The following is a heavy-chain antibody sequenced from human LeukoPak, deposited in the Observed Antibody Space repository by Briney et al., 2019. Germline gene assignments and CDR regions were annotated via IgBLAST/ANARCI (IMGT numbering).Heavy chain of an antibody. D-gene: IGHD6-6*01. CDR2: TYYRSKWYN. Sequence: SQTLSLTCAISGVSFCHNSAAWNWIRQSPSRGLEWLGRTYYRSKWYNDYAVSVTSRITISPDTSKNQFFLQLKSVTPEDTAVYYCARGPSSGESAVDYWGQGTLVTVSS. CDR1: GVSFCHNSAA. J-gene: IGHJ4*02. V-gene: IGHV6-1*01. CDR3: ARGPSSGESAVDY.